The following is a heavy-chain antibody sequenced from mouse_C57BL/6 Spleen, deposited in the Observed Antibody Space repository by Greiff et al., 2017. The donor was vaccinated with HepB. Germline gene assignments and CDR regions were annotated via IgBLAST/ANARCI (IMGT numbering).Heavy chain of an antibody. CDR1: GYSITSGYY. J-gene: IGHJ2*01. Sequence: EVQVVESGPGLVKPSQSLSLTCSVPGYSITSGYYWNWIRQFPGNKLEWMGYISYDGSNNYNPSLKNRISITRDTSKNQFFLKLNSVTTEDTATYYCAREGLGLVDYWGQGTTLTVSS. D-gene: IGHD4-1*01. CDR3: AREGLGLVDY. CDR2: ISYDGSN. V-gene: IGHV3-6*01.